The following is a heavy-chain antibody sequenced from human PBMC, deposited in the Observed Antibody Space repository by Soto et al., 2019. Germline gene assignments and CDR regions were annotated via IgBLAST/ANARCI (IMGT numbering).Heavy chain of an antibody. CDR2: ISGSGGST. V-gene: IGHV3-23*01. CDR1: GFTFSSYT. Sequence: EVQLLESGGXXVQPGGSLRLSCTASGFTFSSYTMSWVRQAPGQGLEWVSAISGSGGSTFYADSVKGRFAISRDNSKNTLFLQMTSLRADDTAVYYCANEGSFDSSGFYDYFHYWGQGTLVTVSS. CDR3: ANEGSFDSSGFYDYFHY. D-gene: IGHD3-22*01. J-gene: IGHJ4*02.